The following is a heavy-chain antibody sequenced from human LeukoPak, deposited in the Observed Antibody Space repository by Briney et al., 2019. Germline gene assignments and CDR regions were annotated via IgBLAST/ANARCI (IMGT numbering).Heavy chain of an antibody. Sequence: SEXLSLTCAVSGYSISSGYYWGWIRQPPGKGLEWIGSIYHSGSTYYNPSLKRRVTISVDTSKNQFSLKLSSVTAADTAVYYCARTIDGYNPDFDYWGQGTLVTISS. J-gene: IGHJ4*02. CDR3: ARTIDGYNPDFDY. CDR1: GYSISSGYY. V-gene: IGHV4-38-2*01. D-gene: IGHD5-24*01. CDR2: IYHSGST.